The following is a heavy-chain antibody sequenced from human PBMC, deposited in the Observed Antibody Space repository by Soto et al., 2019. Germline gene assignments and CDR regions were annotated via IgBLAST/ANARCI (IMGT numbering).Heavy chain of an antibody. Sequence: PSETLSLTCTVSGDSISNYYWAWIRQPPGKGLEWIGSIYYSGSTYYNPSLKSRVTISVDTSKNQFSLKLSSVTAADTAVYYCACIFSGGYGYGFYYYGMDVWGQGTTVTVSS. J-gene: IGHJ6*02. CDR1: GDSISNYY. V-gene: IGHV4-39*01. CDR2: IYYSGST. D-gene: IGHD5-18*01. CDR3: ACIFSGGYGYGFYYYGMDV.